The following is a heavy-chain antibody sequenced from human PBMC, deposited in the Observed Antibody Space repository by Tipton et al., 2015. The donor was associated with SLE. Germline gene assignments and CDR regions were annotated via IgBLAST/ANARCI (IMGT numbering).Heavy chain of an antibody. CDR2: VYYTGTT. CDR1: GDPISGTTYS. J-gene: IGHJ4*02. D-gene: IGHD1-20*01. Sequence: TLSLTCTVSGDPISGTTYSWAWIRQSPGKGLDWIGSVYYTGTTFYNPSLESRVTVSLDTSRNRFSLRLRSVTAADTAMYFCARHLGAHNWNYWGQGTLVTVSS. CDR3: ARHLGAHNWNY. V-gene: IGHV4-39*01.